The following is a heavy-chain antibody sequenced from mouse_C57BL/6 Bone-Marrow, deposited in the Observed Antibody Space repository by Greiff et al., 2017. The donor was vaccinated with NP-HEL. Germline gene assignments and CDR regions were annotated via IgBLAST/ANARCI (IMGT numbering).Heavy chain of an antibody. V-gene: IGHV1-55*01. CDR2: IYPGSGST. CDR1: GYTFTSYW. J-gene: IGHJ2*01. CDR3: ARYPIYYYGSSYGRKYYFDY. Sequence: QVQLQQPGAELVKPGASVKMSCKASGYTFTSYWITWVKQRPGQGLEWIGDIYPGSGSTNYNEKFKSKATLTVDTSSSTAYMQLSSLTSEDSAVYYCARYPIYYYGSSYGRKYYFDYWGQGTTLTVSS. D-gene: IGHD1-1*01.